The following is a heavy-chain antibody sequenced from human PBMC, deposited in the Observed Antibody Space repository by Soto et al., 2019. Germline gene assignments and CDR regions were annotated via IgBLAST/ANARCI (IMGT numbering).Heavy chain of an antibody. CDR2: ISDGNT. Sequence: QLVQSGAEVKKPGASVTVSCTASGYSFSHYGIIWVRQAPGQGLEWLGWISDGNTIYAQKFQGRVTMTTDTSTSTAYMELRTLTSDDTAVYFCASLMYGSGSEGWWVSMEVWGQGTSVTVSS. J-gene: IGHJ6*02. CDR3: ASLMYGSGSEGWWVSMEV. D-gene: IGHD3-10*01. V-gene: IGHV1-18*01. CDR1: GYSFSHYG.